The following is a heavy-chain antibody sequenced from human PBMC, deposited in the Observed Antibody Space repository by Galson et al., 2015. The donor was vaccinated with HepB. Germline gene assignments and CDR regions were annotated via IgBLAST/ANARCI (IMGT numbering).Heavy chain of an antibody. CDR2: ISPKNGEA. V-gene: IGHV1-18*01. CDR3: ARGPGRQHWGDLNYYYFSMDV. D-gene: IGHD7-27*01. CDR1: GYTFTTYG. Sequence: SVKVSCKASGYTFTTYGITWVRQAPGQGLEWVGWISPKNGEANYAQRFQGTVTMTTDTSTTTAYLELGSLTSDDTAVYYCARGPGRQHWGDLNYYYFSMDVWGQGTTVTV. J-gene: IGHJ6*02.